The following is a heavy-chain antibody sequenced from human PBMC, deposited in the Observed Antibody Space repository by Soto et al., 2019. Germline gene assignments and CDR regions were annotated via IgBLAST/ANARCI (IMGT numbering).Heavy chain of an antibody. J-gene: IGHJ4*02. CDR3: ARNKDGVDY. Sequence: GGSLRLSCAASGFTFSSYWMHWLRQAPEKGLMWVSRISTDGSSTNYADSVKGRFTVSRDNARNTLYLQMDSLRAEDTAVYYCARNKDGVDYRAQRTLVTGSS. CDR2: ISTDGSST. CDR1: GFTFSSYW. V-gene: IGHV3-74*01.